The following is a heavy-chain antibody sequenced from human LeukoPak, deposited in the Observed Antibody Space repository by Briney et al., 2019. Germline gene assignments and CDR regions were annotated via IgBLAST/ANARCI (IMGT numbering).Heavy chain of an antibody. V-gene: IGHV4-38-2*02. Sequence: SETLSLTCTVSGYSISSNYYWGWIRQPPGKGLEWIGSIYHSGSTYYNPSLKSRVTISVDKSKNQFSLKLSSVTAADTAVYYCARDRGKNNWNYVDYWGQGTLVTVSS. CDR1: GYSISSNYY. J-gene: IGHJ4*02. D-gene: IGHD1-20*01. CDR3: ARDRGKNNWNYVDY. CDR2: IYHSGST.